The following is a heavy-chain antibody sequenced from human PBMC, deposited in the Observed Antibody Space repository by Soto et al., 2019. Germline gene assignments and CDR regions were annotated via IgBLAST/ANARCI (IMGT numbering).Heavy chain of an antibody. V-gene: IGHV4-61*01. CDR2: ISYSGST. J-gene: IGHJ3*02. Sequence: SETLSLTCTVSGGSFSSSSYYWGWILHPPCMGLEWIGYISYSGSTKYNPSLKSRVTISVDTSKNQFSLKLSSVTAADTAVYYCAKAPGYYDSSAYQETDGFDIWGQGTMVT. D-gene: IGHD3-22*01. CDR1: GGSFSSSSYY. CDR3: AKAPGYYDSSAYQETDGFDI.